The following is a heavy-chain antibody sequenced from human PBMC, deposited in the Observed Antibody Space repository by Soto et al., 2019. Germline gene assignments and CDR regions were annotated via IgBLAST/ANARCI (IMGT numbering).Heavy chain of an antibody. V-gene: IGHV3-48*01. CDR3: ALVLGYYYYMDV. Sequence: PGGSLRLSCAASGFTFSSYSMNWVRQAPGKGLEWVSYISSSSSTIYYADSVKGRFTISRDNAKNSLYLQMNSLRAEDTAVYYCALVLGYYYYMDVWGKGTTLTVSS. CDR1: GFTFSSYS. D-gene: IGHD3-10*02. J-gene: IGHJ6*03. CDR2: ISSSSSTI.